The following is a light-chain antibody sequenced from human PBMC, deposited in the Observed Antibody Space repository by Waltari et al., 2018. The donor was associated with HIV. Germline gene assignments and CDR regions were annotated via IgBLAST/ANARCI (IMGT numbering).Light chain of an antibody. V-gene: IGKV3-20*01. Sequence: VLTQSPGSLSLSPGDSVSLSCRASKNVNRDYLAWYQQRRGQPPTLLVSGTSVRAPGGPDRFSGSGSGTVFTLTINRLEPEDFTTYLCQQFDDWEYTFGQGTHL. CDR1: KNVNRDY. CDR3: QQFDDWEYT. CDR2: GTS. J-gene: IGKJ2*01.